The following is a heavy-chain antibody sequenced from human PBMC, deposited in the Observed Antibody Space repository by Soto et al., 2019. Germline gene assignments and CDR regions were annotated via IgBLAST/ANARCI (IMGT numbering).Heavy chain of an antibody. CDR3: ATNEGRDGYSFVY. CDR2: IIPIFGTP. J-gene: IGHJ4*02. Sequence: SVKVSCKASGVTFSRQDMRWVRQAPGQGLEWMGGIIPIFGTPQYAEKFQDRVAITANESTSTAYMELSRLTSEDTAVYYCATNEGRDGYSFVYWGQGTLVTVSS. V-gene: IGHV1-69*13. D-gene: IGHD5-12*01. CDR1: GVTFSRQD.